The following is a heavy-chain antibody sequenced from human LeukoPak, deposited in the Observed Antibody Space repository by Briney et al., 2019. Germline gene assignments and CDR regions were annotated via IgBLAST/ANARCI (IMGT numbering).Heavy chain of an antibody. CDR2: IIPVLGIA. CDR3: ARGNPTFPNWFDP. J-gene: IGHJ5*02. V-gene: IGHV1-69*04. Sequence: ASVKVSCKASGGTFSSYAISWVRQAPGQGLEWMGRIIPVLGIANYAQKFQGRVTITADKSTSTAYMELSSLRSEDTAVYYCARGNPTFPNWFDPWGQGTLVTVSS. CDR1: GGTFSSYA. D-gene: IGHD2-21*01.